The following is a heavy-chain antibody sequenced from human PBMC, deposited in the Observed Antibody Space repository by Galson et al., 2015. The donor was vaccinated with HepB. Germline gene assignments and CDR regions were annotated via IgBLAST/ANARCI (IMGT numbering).Heavy chain of an antibody. CDR1: GGTFNSYA. D-gene: IGHD1-26*01. Sequence: SVKVSCKASGGTFNSYAFSWVRQAPGQGLEWVGGIIPIFGPANYAQKFQGRVTITADKSTSTVYMELSSLRSEDTAVYYCAREDFGSYPLDYWGQGTLVTVSS. CDR2: IIPIFGPA. J-gene: IGHJ4*02. CDR3: AREDFGSYPLDY. V-gene: IGHV1-69*06.